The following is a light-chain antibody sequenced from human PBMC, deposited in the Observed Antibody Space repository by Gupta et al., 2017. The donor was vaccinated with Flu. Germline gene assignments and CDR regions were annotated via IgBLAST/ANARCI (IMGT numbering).Light chain of an antibody. CDR2: GAS. CDR3: QQYNNWPPMYT. J-gene: IGKJ2*01. V-gene: IGKV3-15*01. CDR1: QSVSSN. Sequence: TLSVSPGERATLSCRASQSVSSNLAWYQQKPGQAPRLLIYGASARATGIPARFSGSGSETEFTLTISSLQSEDFAVYYCQQYNNWPPMYTFGQGTKLEIK.